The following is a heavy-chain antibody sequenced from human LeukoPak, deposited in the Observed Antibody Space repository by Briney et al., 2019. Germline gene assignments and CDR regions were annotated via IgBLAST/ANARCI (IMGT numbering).Heavy chain of an antibody. V-gene: IGHV3-48*02. J-gene: IGHJ4*02. D-gene: IGHD4-17*01. CDR1: GFTFSSYS. CDR2: ISSSRTI. Sequence: GGSLRLSCAASGFTFSSYSMNWVRQAPGKGLEWVSYISSSRTIYYADSVKGRFTISRDNAKNSLYLQMNSLRDEDTAVYYCARDRYGDYAHDYWGQGTLVTVSS. CDR3: ARDRYGDYAHDY.